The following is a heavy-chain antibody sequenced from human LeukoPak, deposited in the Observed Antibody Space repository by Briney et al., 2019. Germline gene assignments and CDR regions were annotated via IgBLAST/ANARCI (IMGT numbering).Heavy chain of an antibody. CDR3: ARFCGGDCSSTGFDY. D-gene: IGHD2-21*02. J-gene: IGHJ4*02. CDR2: INHSGST. V-gene: IGHV4-34*01. CDR1: GGSFSGYY. Sequence: SETLSLTCAVYGGSFSGYYWSWIRQPPGKGLEWIGGINHSGSTNYNPSLKSRVTISVDTSKNQFSLKLSSVTAADTAVYYCARFCGGDCSSTGFDYWGQGTLVTVSS.